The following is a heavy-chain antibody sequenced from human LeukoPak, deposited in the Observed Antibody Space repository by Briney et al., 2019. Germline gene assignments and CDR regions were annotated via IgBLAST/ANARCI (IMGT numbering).Heavy chain of an antibody. CDR3: VGGLGDY. CDR1: GFTFRSYW. Sequence: GGSLRLSCAASGFTFRSYWMHWVRQPPGKGLVWVSRINSDGSITTYADSVKGRFTISRDNAKNTLFLQMNSLRAEDTAVYYCVGGLGDYWGQGTLVSVSS. CDR2: INSDGSIT. V-gene: IGHV3-74*03. J-gene: IGHJ4*02. D-gene: IGHD3-3*01.